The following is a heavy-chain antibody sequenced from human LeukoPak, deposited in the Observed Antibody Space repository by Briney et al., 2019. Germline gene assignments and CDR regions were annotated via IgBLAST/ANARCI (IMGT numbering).Heavy chain of an antibody. CDR3: ARVYYSNSYDYWYFDL. CDR1: GGSIRSYY. Sequence: PSETLSLTCTVSGGSIRSYYWSWIRQPPGKGLEWIAYIYYSGSTNYNPSLKSRVTISVDTSKNQFSLKLSSVTAADTAVYYCARVYYSNSYDYWYFDLWGRGTLVTVSS. J-gene: IGHJ2*01. V-gene: IGHV4-59*01. CDR2: IYYSGST. D-gene: IGHD6-13*01.